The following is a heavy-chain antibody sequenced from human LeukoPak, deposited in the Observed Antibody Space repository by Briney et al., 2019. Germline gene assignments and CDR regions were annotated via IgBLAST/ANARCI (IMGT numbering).Heavy chain of an antibody. D-gene: IGHD3-22*01. CDR3: ARGLYYYDSDGRYPAFDI. V-gene: IGHV3-21*04. CDR1: GFTFSSYS. CDR2: ISSSSSYI. Sequence: TGGSLRLSCAASGFTFSSYSMNWVRQAPGKGLEWVSSISSSSSYIYYADSVKGRFTISRDNAKNSLYLQMNSLRAEDTAVYYCARGLYYYDSDGRYPAFDIWGQGTKVTVSS. J-gene: IGHJ3*02.